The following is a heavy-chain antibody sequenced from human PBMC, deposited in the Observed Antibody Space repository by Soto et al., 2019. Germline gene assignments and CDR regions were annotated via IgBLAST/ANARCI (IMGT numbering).Heavy chain of an antibody. Sequence: PGGSLRLSCAAAGFDFEDYAMHWVRQVPGKGLEWVSLTNSDGTDSYYMDSVKGRFTISRDNAKSTLYLQMDRLRPEDTALYFCAKSLYYYESSALDHWGQGNPVPVSS. D-gene: IGHD3-22*01. CDR3: AKSLYYYESSALDH. J-gene: IGHJ4*02. CDR1: GFDFEDYA. CDR2: TNSDGTDS. V-gene: IGHV3-43D*04.